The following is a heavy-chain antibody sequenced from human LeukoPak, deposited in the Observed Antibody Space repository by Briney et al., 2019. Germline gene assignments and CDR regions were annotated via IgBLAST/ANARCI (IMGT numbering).Heavy chain of an antibody. CDR3: ARVGRDYYDSSAYYHLFYFDY. CDR2: IIPIFGTA. CDR1: GGTFSSYA. J-gene: IGHJ4*02. V-gene: IGHV1-69*06. Sequence: GASVKVSCKASGGTFSSYAISWVRQAPGQGLEWMGGIIPIFGTANYAQKFQGRVTITADKSTSTAYMELSSLRSEDTAVYYCARVGRDYYDSSAYYHLFYFDYWGQGTLVTVSS. D-gene: IGHD3-22*01.